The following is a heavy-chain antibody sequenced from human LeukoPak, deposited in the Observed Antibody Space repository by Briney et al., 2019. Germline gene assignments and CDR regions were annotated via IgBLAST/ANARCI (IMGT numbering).Heavy chain of an antibody. Sequence: VKVSCKASGYTFTSYGISWVRQAPGQGLEWMGWISTYKGNTNYAQRLQGRVTLTTDTSTSATYMELRSLTSDDTAVYFCARDVSGGASTGHFYWGQGTLVTVSS. CDR1: GYTFTSYG. D-gene: IGHD1-26*01. CDR3: ARDVSGGASTGHFY. J-gene: IGHJ4*02. CDR2: ISTYKGNT. V-gene: IGHV1-18*01.